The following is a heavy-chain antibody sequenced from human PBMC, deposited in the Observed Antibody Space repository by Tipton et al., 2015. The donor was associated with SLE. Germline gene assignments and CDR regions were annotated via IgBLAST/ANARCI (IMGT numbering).Heavy chain of an antibody. V-gene: IGHV4-59*11. CDR2: IYYSGST. Sequence: LRLSCTVSGGSIRSHFWSWIRQPPGKGLDWIGFIYYSGSTNYNPSLKSRVTISVDTSKNQFSLKLSSVTAADTAVYYCARDPGYSNYYYYGMDVWGQGTTVTVSS. J-gene: IGHJ6*02. CDR3: ARDPGYSNYYYYGMDV. D-gene: IGHD5-18*01. CDR1: GGSIRSHF.